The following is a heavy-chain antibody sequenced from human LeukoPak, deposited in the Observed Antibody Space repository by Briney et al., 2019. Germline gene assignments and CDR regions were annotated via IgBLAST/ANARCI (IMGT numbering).Heavy chain of an antibody. CDR2: IYYSGST. V-gene: IGHV4-59*01. D-gene: IGHD3-22*01. Sequence: SETLSLTCSVSGGSISSYYWSWIRQPPGKELEWIGYIYYSGSTNYNPSLKSRVTISVDTSKNQFSLKLSSVTAADTAVYYCARGFITMREYYFDYWGQGTLVTVSS. CDR1: GGSISSYY. J-gene: IGHJ4*02. CDR3: ARGFITMREYYFDY.